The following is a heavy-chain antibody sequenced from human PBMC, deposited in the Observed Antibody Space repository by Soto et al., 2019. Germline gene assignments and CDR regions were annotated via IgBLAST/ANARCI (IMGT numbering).Heavy chain of an antibody. D-gene: IGHD1-26*01. J-gene: IGHJ4*02. V-gene: IGHV4-59*12. CDR1: NGSISGFY. Sequence: NPSETLSLACGVSNGSISGFYGTWIRQPPGKILEWIGYIHYSGRTDYNPSLTSRATMSVDKSKNQFSLNLKSITAADTAVYYCVRVGVGIGNHFDSWGRGTLVT. CDR2: IHYSGRT. CDR3: VRVGVGIGNHFDS.